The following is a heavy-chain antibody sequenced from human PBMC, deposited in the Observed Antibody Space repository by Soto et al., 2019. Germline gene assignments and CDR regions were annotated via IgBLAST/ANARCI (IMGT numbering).Heavy chain of an antibody. J-gene: IGHJ4*02. CDR1: GGSFSGCY. Sequence: PSETLSLTCAVYGGSFSGCYWSRIRQPPGKGLEWIGEINHSGSTNYNPSLKSRVTISVDTSKNQFSLKLSSVTAADTAVYYCARVPGDILTGYFDYWGQGTLVTVSS. D-gene: IGHD3-9*01. V-gene: IGHV4-34*01. CDR3: ARVPGDILTGYFDY. CDR2: INHSGST.